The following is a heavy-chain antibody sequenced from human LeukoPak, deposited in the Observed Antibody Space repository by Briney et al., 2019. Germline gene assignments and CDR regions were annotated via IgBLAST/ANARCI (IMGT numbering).Heavy chain of an antibody. CDR2: INPNSGGT. CDR3: ARAARGSSWYFDY. CDR1: GYTFTGYY. J-gene: IGHJ4*02. Sequence: ASVKVSCKASGYTFTGYYTHWVRQAPGQGLEWMGWINPNSGGTNYAQKFQGRVTMTRDTSISTAYMELSRLRSDDTAVYYCARAARGSSWYFDYWGQGTLVTVSS. D-gene: IGHD6-13*01. V-gene: IGHV1-2*02.